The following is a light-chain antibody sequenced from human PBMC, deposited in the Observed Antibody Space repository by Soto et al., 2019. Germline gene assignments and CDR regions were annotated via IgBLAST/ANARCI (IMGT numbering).Light chain of an antibody. Sequence: EIVLTQSPATLSLCPGERATLSFRASQSVSSYLAWYQQKPGQAPRLLIYDVSNRATGIPARFSGSGSGTDFTLTISSLEPEDFAVYYCQQRYNWPPLTFGQGTRLEIK. CDR2: DVS. CDR1: QSVSSY. CDR3: QQRYNWPPLT. V-gene: IGKV3-11*01. J-gene: IGKJ5*01.